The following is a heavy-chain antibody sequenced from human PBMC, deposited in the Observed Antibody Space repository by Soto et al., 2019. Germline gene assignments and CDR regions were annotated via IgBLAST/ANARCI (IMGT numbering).Heavy chain of an antibody. J-gene: IGHJ6*02. V-gene: IGHV1-69*06. CDR2: RIPIFGTA. D-gene: IGHD2-2*01. CDR1: GGTFSSYA. CDR3: AVGNIVVGSAAASNYYYYGMDV. Sequence: QVQLVQSGAEVKKPGSSVKVSCKASGGTFSSYAFSWVRQAPGKGLEWMGGRIPIFGTANYAQQIQGRVTTTAEKSTSTADVELSSLRSEDTAVFYYAVGNIVVGSAAASNYYYYGMDVWGQGTTVTVSS.